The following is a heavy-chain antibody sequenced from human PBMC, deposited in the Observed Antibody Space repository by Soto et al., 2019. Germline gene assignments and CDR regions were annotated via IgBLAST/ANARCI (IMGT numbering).Heavy chain of an antibody. J-gene: IGHJ3*02. D-gene: IGHD6-19*01. CDR3: ARHVALAYTPQWLPDHDAFDI. CDR2: IYYSGST. V-gene: IGHV4-59*08. Sequence: SETLSLTCTVSGGSISSYYWSWIRQPPGKGLEWIGYIYYSGSTNYNPSLKSRVTISVDTSKNQFSLKLSSVTAADTAVYYCARHVALAYTPQWLPDHDAFDIWGQGTMVTVSS. CDR1: GGSISSYY.